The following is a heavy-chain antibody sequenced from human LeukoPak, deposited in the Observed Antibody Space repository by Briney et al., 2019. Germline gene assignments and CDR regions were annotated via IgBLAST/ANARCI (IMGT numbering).Heavy chain of an antibody. CDR2: ISWNSGSI. J-gene: IGHJ3*02. CDR1: GFTFDDYA. Sequence: PGGSLRLSCAASGFTFDDYAMHWVRQAPGKGLEWASGISWNSGSIGYADSVKGRFTISRDNAKNSLYLQMNSLRAEDTALYYCAKDIFAHLGWSNRRHAFDIWGQGTMVTVSS. CDR3: AKDIFAHLGWSNRRHAFDI. D-gene: IGHD2-15*01. V-gene: IGHV3-9*01.